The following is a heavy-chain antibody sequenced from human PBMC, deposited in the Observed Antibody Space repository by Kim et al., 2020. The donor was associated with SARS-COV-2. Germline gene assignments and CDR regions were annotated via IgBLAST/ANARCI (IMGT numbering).Heavy chain of an antibody. J-gene: IGHJ5*02. CDR1: GGTFSSYA. D-gene: IGHD1-1*01. Sequence: SVKVSCKASGGTFSSYAISWVRQAPGQGLEWMGGIIPIFGTANYAQKFQGRVTITADESTSTAYMELSSLRSEDTAVYYCARCPAYNWNDRAPWFDPWGQGTLVTVSS. V-gene: IGHV1-69*13. CDR2: IIPIFGTA. CDR3: ARCPAYNWNDRAPWFDP.